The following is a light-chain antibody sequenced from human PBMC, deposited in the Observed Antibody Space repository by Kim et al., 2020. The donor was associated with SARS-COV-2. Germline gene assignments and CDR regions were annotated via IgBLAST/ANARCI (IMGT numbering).Light chain of an antibody. CDR3: QVWDSSSDHRVV. CDR1: SIGRKS. CDR2: YDS. J-gene: IGLJ2*01. Sequence: PGRAARVSCGGKSIGRKSGPWYQQKSGQAPVLVIYYDSDRPSGIPERFSGSNSGNTATLTISRVEAGDEADYYCQVWDSSSDHRVVFGGGTQLTVL. V-gene: IGLV3-21*04.